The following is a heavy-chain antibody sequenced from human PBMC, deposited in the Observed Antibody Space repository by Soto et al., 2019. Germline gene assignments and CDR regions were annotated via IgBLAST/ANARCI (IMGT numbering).Heavy chain of an antibody. J-gene: IGHJ4*01. CDR3: TTDSYMTNIIDRFDY. D-gene: IGHD4-17*01. Sequence: SHRLCYAASWGNFGNFGVSWIRQTPGKGLEWVGRVKSKTDGGTTDFAAPVKGRFAISRDDSKNMVYLEMNSLKTEDTAIYYCTTDSYMTNIIDRFDYWGHGNLVPGS. CDR1: WGNFGNFG. V-gene: IGHV3-15*01. CDR2: VKSKTDGGTT.